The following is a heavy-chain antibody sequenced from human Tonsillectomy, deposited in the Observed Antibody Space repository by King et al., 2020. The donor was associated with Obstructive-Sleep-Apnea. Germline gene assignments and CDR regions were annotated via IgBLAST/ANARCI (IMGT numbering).Heavy chain of an antibody. CDR2: INLAGSA. V-gene: IGHV4-34*01. J-gene: IGHJ6*02. CDR3: ARGRSEIVVVVAGSLSYYYGMDV. D-gene: IGHD2-15*01. CDR1: GASFSGYY. Sequence: VQLQQWGAGLLRPSETLSLTCAVYGASFSGYYWTWIRQPPGKGLEWIGDINLAGSANYNPSLKSRVTISVDTSKNQFSLKLTSVTAADTAVYYCARGRSEIVVVVAGSLSYYYGMDVWGQGTTVTVSS.